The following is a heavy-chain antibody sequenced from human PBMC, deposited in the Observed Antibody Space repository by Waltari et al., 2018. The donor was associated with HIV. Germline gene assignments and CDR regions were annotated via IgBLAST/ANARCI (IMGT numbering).Heavy chain of an antibody. CDR2: ILGRGET. V-gene: IGHV3-23*01. J-gene: IGHJ3*01. CDR3: VKDSGRAADVFDL. D-gene: IGHD3-10*01. Sequence: QLLESGGGLVEPGGSLRLSCAASGFIFTDFAMDWVRQAPGKGVEWVSAILGRGETFYSEPVKGRFTISRDNSKNTLYLQMNSLRADYAAVYYCVKDSGRAADVFDLWGQGTMVTVSS. CDR1: GFIFTDFA.